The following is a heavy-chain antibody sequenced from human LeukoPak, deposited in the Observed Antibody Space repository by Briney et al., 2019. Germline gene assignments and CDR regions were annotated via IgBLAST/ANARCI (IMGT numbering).Heavy chain of an antibody. J-gene: IGHJ5*02. CDR3: ARQTSWIPPNWFDP. D-gene: IGHD5-12*01. CDR1: GYTFTSYA. CDR2: INTNTGNP. Sequence: GASVKVSCKASGYTFTSYAMNWVRQAPGQGLEWMGWINTNTGNPTYAQGFTGRFVFSSDTSVSTAYLQISSLKAEDTAVYYCARQTSWIPPNWFDPWGQGTLVTVSS. V-gene: IGHV7-4-1*02.